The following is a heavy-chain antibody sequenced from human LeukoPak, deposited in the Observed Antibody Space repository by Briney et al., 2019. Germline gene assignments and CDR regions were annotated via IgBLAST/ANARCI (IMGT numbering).Heavy chain of an antibody. CDR2: SNSDGSTT. CDR3: AKGFRSGGPCYSIDY. Sequence: GGSLRLSCAASGFTFSTYWMHWVRQAPGKGLVWVSRSNSDGSTTTYADSVKGRFTISRDNAKITLYLQMNSLRVEDTAVYYCAKGFRSGGPCYSIDYWGQGTLVTVSS. J-gene: IGHJ4*02. D-gene: IGHD2-15*01. CDR1: GFTFSTYW. V-gene: IGHV3-74*01.